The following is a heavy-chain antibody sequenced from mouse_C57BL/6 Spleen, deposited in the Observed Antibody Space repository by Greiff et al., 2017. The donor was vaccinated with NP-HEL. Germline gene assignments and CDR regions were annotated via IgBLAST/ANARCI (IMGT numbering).Heavy chain of an antibody. CDR3: ARDAGDEDARDY. J-gene: IGHJ4*01. Sequence: EVNLVESGGGLVQSGRSLRLSCATSGFTFSDFYMEWVRQAPGKGLEWIAASRNKANDYTTEYSASVKGRFIVSRDTSQSILYLQMNALGAEDTAIYYCARDAGDEDARDYWGQGTSVTVSS. CDR1: GFTFSDFY. V-gene: IGHV7-1*01. D-gene: IGHD3-3*01. CDR2: SRNKANDYTT.